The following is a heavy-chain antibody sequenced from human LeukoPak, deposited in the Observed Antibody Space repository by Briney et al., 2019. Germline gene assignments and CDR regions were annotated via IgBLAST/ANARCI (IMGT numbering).Heavy chain of an antibody. CDR2: IYPGDSDT. Sequence: GESLKTSCKGSGYSFTSYWIGWVRQMPGKGLEWMGIIYPGDSDTRYSPSFQGQVTISADKSISTAYLQWSSLKASDTAMYYCARTSWGFTGPTGNFDYWGQGTLVTVSS. D-gene: IGHD3-10*01. CDR3: ARTSWGFTGPTGNFDY. J-gene: IGHJ4*02. V-gene: IGHV5-51*01. CDR1: GYSFTSYW.